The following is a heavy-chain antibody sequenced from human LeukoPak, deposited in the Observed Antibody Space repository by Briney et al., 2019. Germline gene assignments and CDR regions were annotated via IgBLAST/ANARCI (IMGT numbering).Heavy chain of an antibody. CDR2: ISGSGGST. D-gene: IGHD2-2*01. CDR3: AKHPSDIVVVPATGYAFDI. V-gene: IGHV3-23*01. J-gene: IGHJ3*02. CDR1: GFAFDEHG. Sequence: GGSLRLSCTASGFAFDEHGMSWVRQAPGKGLEWVSAISGSGGSTYCADSVKGRFTISRDNSKNTLYLQMNSLRADDTAVYYCAKHPSDIVVVPATGYAFDIWGQGTMVTVSS.